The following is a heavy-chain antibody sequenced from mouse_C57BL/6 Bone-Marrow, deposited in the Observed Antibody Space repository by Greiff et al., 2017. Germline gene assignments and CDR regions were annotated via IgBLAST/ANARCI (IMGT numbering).Heavy chain of an antibody. Sequence: EVMLVESGGGLVKPGGSLKLSCAASGFTFSDYGMHWVRQAPEKGLEWVAYISSGSSTIYYADTVKGRFTISRDNAKNTLFLQMTSLRSEDTAMYYCASLTYYSTYYAMDYWGQGTSVTVSS. CDR3: ASLTYYSTYYAMDY. CDR1: GFTFSDYG. V-gene: IGHV5-17*01. J-gene: IGHJ4*01. D-gene: IGHD2-5*01. CDR2: ISSGSSTI.